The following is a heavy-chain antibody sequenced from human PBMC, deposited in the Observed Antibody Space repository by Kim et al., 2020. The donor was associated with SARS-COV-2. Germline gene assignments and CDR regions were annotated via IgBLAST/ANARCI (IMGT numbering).Heavy chain of an antibody. V-gene: IGHV3-30*04. CDR1: GFTFSSYA. Sequence: GGSLRLSCAASGFTFSSYAMHWVRQAPGKGLEWVAVISYDGSNKYYADSVKGRFTIPRDNSKNTLYLQMNSLRAEDTAVYYCARQNYYDSSGYYYGPFDIWGQGTMVTVSS. CDR2: ISYDGSNK. D-gene: IGHD3-22*01. J-gene: IGHJ3*02. CDR3: ARQNYYDSSGYYYGPFDI.